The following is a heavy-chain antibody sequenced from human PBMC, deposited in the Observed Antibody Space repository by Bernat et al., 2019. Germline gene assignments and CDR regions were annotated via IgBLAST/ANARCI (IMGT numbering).Heavy chain of an antibody. D-gene: IGHD3-10*01. V-gene: IGHV3-15*07. CDR3: TTDGFGWYFDL. J-gene: IGHJ2*01. CDR2: IKSKTDGGTT. Sequence: EVQLVESGGGLVKPGGSLRLSCAASGFIFSNAWMNWVRQAPGKGLEWVGRIKSKTDGGTTDYAAPVKGRFTVSRDDSKNTLYLQMNSLKSEDTAVYYCTTDGFGWYFDLWGRGTLVTVSS. CDR1: GFIFSNAW.